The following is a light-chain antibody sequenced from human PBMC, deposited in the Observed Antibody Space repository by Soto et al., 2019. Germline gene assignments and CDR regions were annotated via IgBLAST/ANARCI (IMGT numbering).Light chain of an antibody. J-gene: IGLJ3*02. V-gene: IGLV1-47*01. Sequence: QSVLTQPPSASGTPGRRVTISCSGSSSNIGNYYLHWYQQVPGTAPKLLIYRNLQRPSGVPDRFSGSKSGTSASLAISGLRSEDEADYYCAAWDDSLSGWVFGGGTKLTVL. CDR2: RNL. CDR1: SSNIGNYY. CDR3: AAWDDSLSGWV.